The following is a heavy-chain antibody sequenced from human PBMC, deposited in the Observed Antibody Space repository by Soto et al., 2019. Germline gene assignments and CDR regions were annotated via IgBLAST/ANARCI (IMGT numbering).Heavy chain of an antibody. V-gene: IGHV4-61*01. CDR1: GGSVSSGSYY. CDR3: ARAGLGDGSDY. Sequence: QVQLQESGPGLVKPSETLSLTCTVSGGSVSSGSYYWNWIRPPPGKGLEWIGYIYYSGSTKYNPSLKSRVTISVDTSKNQFSLRLSSVTAADTAVYYCARAGLGDGSDYWGQGTLVTVSS. D-gene: IGHD1-26*01. J-gene: IGHJ4*02. CDR2: IYYSGST.